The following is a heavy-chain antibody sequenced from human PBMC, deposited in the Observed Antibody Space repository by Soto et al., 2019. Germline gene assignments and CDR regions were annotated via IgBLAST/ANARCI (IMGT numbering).Heavy chain of an antibody. CDR3: ARGSSHSRPGPYRNSFYYYYGMDV. D-gene: IGHD6-6*01. J-gene: IGHJ6*02. CDR2: IKQDGSER. CDR1: GFTFSTYW. V-gene: IGHV3-7*03. Sequence: GGSLRLSCAASGFTFSTYWLTWVRQAPGKGLEWVANIKQDGSERYYVDSVKGRFTISRDNAKNSLYLQMNSLRDEDTAVYYCARGSSHSRPGPYRNSFYYYYGMDVWGQGTTVTVS.